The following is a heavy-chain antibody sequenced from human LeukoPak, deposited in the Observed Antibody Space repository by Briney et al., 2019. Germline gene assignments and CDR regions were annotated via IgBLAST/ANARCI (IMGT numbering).Heavy chain of an antibody. Sequence: ASVKVSCKASGYAFTGYYMHWVRQAPGQGLEWMGWINPNNGGTNYAQKFQGRVTMTRDTSISTAYMELSRLRSDDTAVYYCARAYSSSWYVDYWGQGTLVTVSS. D-gene: IGHD6-13*01. CDR3: ARAYSSSWYVDY. J-gene: IGHJ4*02. CDR2: INPNNGGT. CDR1: GYAFTGYY. V-gene: IGHV1-2*02.